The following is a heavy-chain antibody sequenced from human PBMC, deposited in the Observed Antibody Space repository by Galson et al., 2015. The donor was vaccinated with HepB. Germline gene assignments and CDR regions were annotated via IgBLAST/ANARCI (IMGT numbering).Heavy chain of an antibody. D-gene: IGHD1-26*01. Sequence: SLRLSCAASGFTFSSYAMSWVRQAPGKGLEWVSAISNSGDATYYADSVKGRFTISRDNSKNTLYLQMNSLRAEDTAVYYCAKDLNSGSTSPDYWGQGTLVTVSS. CDR1: GFTFSSYA. V-gene: IGHV3-23*01. J-gene: IGHJ4*02. CDR3: AKDLNSGSTSPDY. CDR2: ISNSGDAT.